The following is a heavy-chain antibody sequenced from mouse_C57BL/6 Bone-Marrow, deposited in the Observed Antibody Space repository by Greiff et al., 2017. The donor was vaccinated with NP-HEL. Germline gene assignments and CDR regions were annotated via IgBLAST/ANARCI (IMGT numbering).Heavy chain of an antibody. CDR2: ISSGGSYT. CDR3: ARRTVVAHDY. D-gene: IGHD1-1*01. CDR1: GFTFSSYG. Sequence: EVQRVESGGDLVKPGGSLKLSCAASGFTFSSYGMSWVRQTPDKRLEWVATISSGGSYTYYPDSVKGRFTISRDNAKNTHYLQMSSLKSEDTAMYYCARRTVVAHDYWGQGTTLTVSS. J-gene: IGHJ2*01. V-gene: IGHV5-6*01.